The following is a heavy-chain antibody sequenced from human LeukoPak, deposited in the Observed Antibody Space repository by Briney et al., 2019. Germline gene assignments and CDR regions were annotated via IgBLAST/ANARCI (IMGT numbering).Heavy chain of an antibody. D-gene: IGHD3-22*01. Sequence: SETLSLTCAVYGGSFSGYYWSWIRQPPGKGLEWIGEINHSGSTNYNPSLKSRVTISVDTSKNQFSLKLSSVTAADTAVYYCARGPDPYSSGNSTGHWGQGTLVTVSS. J-gene: IGHJ4*02. V-gene: IGHV4-34*01. CDR1: GGSFSGYY. CDR3: ARGPDPYSSGNSTGH. CDR2: INHSGST.